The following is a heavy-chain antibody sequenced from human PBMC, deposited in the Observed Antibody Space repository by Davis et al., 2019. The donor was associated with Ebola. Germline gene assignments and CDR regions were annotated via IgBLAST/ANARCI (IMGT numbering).Heavy chain of an antibody. D-gene: IGHD4-11*01. V-gene: IGHV4-34*01. CDR2: INHSGST. J-gene: IGHJ6*02. CDR1: GGSFSGYY. Sequence: MPSETLSLTCAVYGGSFSGYYWSWIRQPPGKGLEWIGEINHSGSTNYNPSLKSRVTISVDTSKNQFSLKLSSVTAADTAVYYCARDAHYRNYYYYGMDVWGQGTTVTVSS. CDR3: ARDAHYRNYYYYGMDV.